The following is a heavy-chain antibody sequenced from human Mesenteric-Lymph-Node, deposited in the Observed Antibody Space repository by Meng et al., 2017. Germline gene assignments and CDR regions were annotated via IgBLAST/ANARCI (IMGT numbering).Heavy chain of an antibody. CDR3: ATSSRGWGPDAFDI. J-gene: IGHJ3*02. D-gene: IGHD7-27*01. V-gene: IGHV3-53*01. CDR2: IYGDGGT. Sequence: GESLKISRAASGLTVGARYMGWTRRTPGRGLEWVSVIYGDGGTFYADSVKGRFTISRDNSKNTLYLQMNNLRAEDTAIYYCATSSRGWGPDAFDIWGQGTMVTVSS. CDR1: GLTVGARY.